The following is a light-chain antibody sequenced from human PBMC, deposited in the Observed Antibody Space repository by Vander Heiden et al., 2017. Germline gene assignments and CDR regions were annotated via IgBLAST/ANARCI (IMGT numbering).Light chain of an antibody. CDR2: AAS. CDR1: QSVSSG. V-gene: IGKV3-15*01. J-gene: IGKJ1*01. CDR3: QQDNNWPRT. Sequence: EIVMTQSPTTLSVSPGEGATLSCRASQSVSSGLAWYQQKPGQAPRLLIYAASTRATGIPARFSGSGSGTEYTLTISSLQSEDFAVYYCQQDNNWPRTFRQGIKVEIK.